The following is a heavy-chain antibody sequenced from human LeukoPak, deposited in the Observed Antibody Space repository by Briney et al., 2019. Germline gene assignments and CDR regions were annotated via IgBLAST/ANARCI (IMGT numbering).Heavy chain of an antibody. CDR1: GFPFSDYY. CDR2: ISSSGSTI. J-gene: IGHJ6*02. V-gene: IGHV3-11*01. CDR3: APRSPPGSSYLFGMDV. D-gene: IGHD6-13*01. Sequence: GSLSLSCAASGFPFSDYYMSWIRQAPGKGLEWVSYISSSGSTIYYADSVKGRFTISRDNAKNSLYLQMTRLRAKDTAVYYCAPRSPPGSSYLFGMDVWGQGTTVTVSS.